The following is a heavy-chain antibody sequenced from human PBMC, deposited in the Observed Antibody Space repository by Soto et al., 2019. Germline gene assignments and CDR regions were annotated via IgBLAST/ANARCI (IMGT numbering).Heavy chain of an antibody. CDR3: AKDRTAFGETWDF. CDR1: GFSLGGWT. D-gene: IGHD3-10*01. J-gene: IGHJ4*02. Sequence: ELQLLESGGALVQAGGSLRLSCEASGFSLGGWTMAWVRQAPGNGLEWVSSINSSGDKTYYADSVKGRFTISRDNSKNTRYLQMNSLRAEDTAMYYCAKDRTAFGETWDFWGQGTPVTVAS. V-gene: IGHV3-23*01. CDR2: INSSGDKT.